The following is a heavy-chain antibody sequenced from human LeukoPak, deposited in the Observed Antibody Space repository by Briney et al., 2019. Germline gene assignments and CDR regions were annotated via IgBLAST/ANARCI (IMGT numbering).Heavy chain of an antibody. CDR3: ARNRDFYGSGNYAIDM. Sequence: GASVKVSCKASGYTFTGYGMSWVRQAPGQGLEWMGWISAYNGNTNYAQKLQARFTMTTDTSTNTVYMELRSLRSDDTAVYYCARNRDFYGSGNYAIDMWGQGTMVTVSS. V-gene: IGHV1-18*01. J-gene: IGHJ3*02. CDR2: ISAYNGNT. CDR1: GYTFTGYG. D-gene: IGHD3-10*01.